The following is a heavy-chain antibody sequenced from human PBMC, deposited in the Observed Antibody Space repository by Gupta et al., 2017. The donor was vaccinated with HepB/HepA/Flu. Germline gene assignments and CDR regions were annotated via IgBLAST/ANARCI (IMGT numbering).Heavy chain of an antibody. Sequence: QVQLVESGGGVVQPGRSLRLSCAASGFTFSSYGMHWVRQAPGKGLEWVAIIWYDGSNKNYADAVKGRFTISRDNSKNTLYLQMNSLRVEDTALYFCARDDYGPGSHPYYYYYMDVWGKGTTVAVSS. J-gene: IGHJ6*03. CDR3: ARDDYGPGSHPYYYYYMDV. CDR2: IWYDGSNK. V-gene: IGHV3-33*01. D-gene: IGHD3-10*01. CDR1: GFTFSSYG.